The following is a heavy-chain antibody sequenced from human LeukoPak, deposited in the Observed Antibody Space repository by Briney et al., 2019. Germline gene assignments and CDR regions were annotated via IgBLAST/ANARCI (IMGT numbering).Heavy chain of an antibody. J-gene: IGHJ4*02. CDR1: VFTFSSYD. D-gene: IGHD3-10*01. CDR2: ISGSGGST. CDR3: AKVREYYFDY. V-gene: IGHV3-23*01. Sequence: GGSLRLSGAVSVFTFSSYDMSWVRQAPGKGLEWVSAISGSGGSTYYADSVKGRFTISRDNSKNTLYLQMNSLRAEDTAVYYCAKVREYYFDYWGQGTLVTVSS.